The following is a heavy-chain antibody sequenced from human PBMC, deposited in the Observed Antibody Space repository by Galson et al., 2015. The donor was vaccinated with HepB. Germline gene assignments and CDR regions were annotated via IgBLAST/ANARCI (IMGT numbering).Heavy chain of an antibody. CDR1: GFTFDDYA. D-gene: IGHD3-10*01. J-gene: IGHJ4*02. CDR2: ISWNSGSI. V-gene: IGHV3-9*01. Sequence: LRLSCAASGFTFDDYAVHWVRQAPGKGLEWVSGISWNSGSIGYADSVKGRFTISRDNAKNSLYLQMNSLRAEDTALYYCAKESVLLWFGEIQDWGQGTLVTVSS. CDR3: AKESVLLWFGEIQD.